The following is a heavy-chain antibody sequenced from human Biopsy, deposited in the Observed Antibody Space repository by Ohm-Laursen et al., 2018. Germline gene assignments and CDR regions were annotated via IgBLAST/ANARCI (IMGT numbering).Heavy chain of an antibody. J-gene: IGHJ5*01. Sequence: GSSVKVSCKASGYSFTKYYINWVRQAPGQGLEWMGWIDPKSGGTNYAQKFQGRVTMTRDTSISTTYMELRRLTSDDTAVFYCARELGDFWGGRQFDFWGQGTLVTVSS. V-gene: IGHV1-2*02. D-gene: IGHD3-3*01. CDR1: GYSFTKYY. CDR3: ARELGDFWGGRQFDF. CDR2: IDPKSGGT.